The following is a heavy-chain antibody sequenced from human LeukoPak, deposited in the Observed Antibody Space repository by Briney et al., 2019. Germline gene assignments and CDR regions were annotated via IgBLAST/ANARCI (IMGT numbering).Heavy chain of an antibody. CDR3: VREGGSGSYSEY. V-gene: IGHV3-48*01. Sequence: GGSLRLSCAVSGFPLSDAWMNWVRQAPGKGLEWVSYISNSGSPIYYAGSVEGRFTVSRDNAKTSLYLQMNSLRAEDTAVYYCVREGGSGSYSEYWGQGTLVTVSS. D-gene: IGHD3-10*01. CDR2: ISNSGSPI. J-gene: IGHJ4*02. CDR1: GFPLSDAW.